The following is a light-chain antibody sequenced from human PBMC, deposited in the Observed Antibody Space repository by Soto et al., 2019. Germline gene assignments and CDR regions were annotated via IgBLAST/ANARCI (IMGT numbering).Light chain of an antibody. CDR2: DAS. J-gene: IGKJ1*01. Sequence: EIVLTQSPGTLSLSPGERATLSCRASQSVSSYLAWYQQKPGQAPRLLIYDASNRATGIPARFSGSGSGTDFTLTISRLEPEDFALYYCHQRQSWPRTFGQGTTGDIK. V-gene: IGKV3-11*01. CDR3: HQRQSWPRT. CDR1: QSVSSY.